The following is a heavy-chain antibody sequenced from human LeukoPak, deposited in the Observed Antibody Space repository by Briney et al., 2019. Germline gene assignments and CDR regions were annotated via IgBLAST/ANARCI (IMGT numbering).Heavy chain of an antibody. V-gene: IGHV1-46*01. D-gene: IGHD1-26*01. Sequence: ASVKVSCRASGYTFTSYYMHWVRQAPGQGLEWMGIINPSNGITAYAQKFQGRVTMTRDTSTSTVYMGLSSLTSEDTAVYYCARDGSSQHTELHNWVGLWGPGTLVTVSS. CDR3: ARDGSSQHTELHNWVGL. CDR2: INPSNGIT. J-gene: IGHJ5*02. CDR1: GYTFTSYY.